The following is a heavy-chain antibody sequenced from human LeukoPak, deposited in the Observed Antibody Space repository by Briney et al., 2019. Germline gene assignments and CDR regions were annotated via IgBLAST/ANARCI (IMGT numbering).Heavy chain of an antibody. D-gene: IGHD5-12*01. CDR3: AIYGGSGTNAFDM. Sequence: GGSLRLSCAASGFTFSSYAMTWVRQGPGKGLEWVSDISGGGGSTFYADSVKGRFTISRDNSKNTLYLQIHSQRAEDTAVYHCAIYGGSGTNAFDMWGQGTMVTVSS. CDR2: ISGGGGST. J-gene: IGHJ3*02. V-gene: IGHV3-23*01. CDR1: GFTFSSYA.